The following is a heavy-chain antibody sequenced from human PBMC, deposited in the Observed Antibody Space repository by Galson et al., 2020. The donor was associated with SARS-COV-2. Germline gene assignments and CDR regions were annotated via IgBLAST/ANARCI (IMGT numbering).Heavy chain of an antibody. CDR3: ARLYEKSY. Sequence: ETSETLSLTCTVSGVSIRSGDYYWSWIRQPPGKGLEWIGYIYYSGGTYYNPSLKSRVTISVDTSKNQFSLKLSSVTAADTAVYYCARLYEKSYWGQGTLVTVSS. V-gene: IGHV4-30-4*01. CDR2: IYYSGGT. CDR1: GVSIRSGDYY. D-gene: IGHD2-8*01. J-gene: IGHJ4*02.